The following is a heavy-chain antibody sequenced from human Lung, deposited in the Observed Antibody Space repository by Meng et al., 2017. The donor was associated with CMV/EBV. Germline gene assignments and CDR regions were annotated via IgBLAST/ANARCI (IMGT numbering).Heavy chain of an antibody. J-gene: IGHJ6*02. CDR2: IKQDGSEK. CDR3: SSLSSNYGMDV. V-gene: IGHV3-7*01. CDR1: GFTFSNYW. Sequence: GESXKISCEVSGFTFSNYWMSWVRQAPGKGLEWVANIKQDGSEKNYVDSVRGRFTISRDNAKNSLWLHMNSLRAEDSAVYCCSSLSSNYGMDVWGQGTTVTGAS.